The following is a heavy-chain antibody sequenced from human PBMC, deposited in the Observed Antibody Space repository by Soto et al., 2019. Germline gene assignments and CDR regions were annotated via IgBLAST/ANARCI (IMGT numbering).Heavy chain of an antibody. CDR2: TDYSGNT. Sequence: QVQLQESGPGLVRPSETLSLTCTVSSDSISSYYWIWIRQSPGKGLEWIGYTDYSGNTNYNPSLKSRVTRSGDTSKNPFPLRLSSVTAADTAVYYCARAVGDPLYYLDYWGQGTLVTVSS. D-gene: IGHD6-19*01. CDR3: ARAVGDPLYYLDY. CDR1: SDSISSYY. J-gene: IGHJ4*02. V-gene: IGHV4-59*08.